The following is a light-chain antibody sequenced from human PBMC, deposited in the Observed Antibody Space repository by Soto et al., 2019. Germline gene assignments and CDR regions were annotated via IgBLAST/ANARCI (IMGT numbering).Light chain of an antibody. CDR3: SAYTRSSTLV. V-gene: IGLV2-14*01. Sequence: QSVLTQPASVSGSPGQSIAISCTGTRSDVGAYNYVSWYQQHPGKAPKLMISEVTNRPSGVSDRFSGSKSGNTASLTISGLHSEDEADYHCSAYTRSSTLVFGGGTKLTVL. J-gene: IGLJ2*01. CDR1: RSDVGAYNY. CDR2: EVT.